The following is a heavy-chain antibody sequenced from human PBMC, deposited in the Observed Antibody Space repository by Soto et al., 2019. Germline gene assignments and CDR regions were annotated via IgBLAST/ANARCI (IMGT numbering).Heavy chain of an antibody. D-gene: IGHD3-9*01. V-gene: IGHV3-30-3*01. CDR2: ISYDGSNK. Sequence: GGSLRLSCAASGFTFSSYAMHWVRQAPGKGLEWVAVISYDGSNKYYADSVKGRFTISRDNSKNTLYLQMNSLRAEDTAVYYCARDHPGPYDILTGYYDYYYYYGMDVWGQGTTVTVSS. CDR3: ARDHPGPYDILTGYYDYYYYYGMDV. J-gene: IGHJ6*02. CDR1: GFTFSSYA.